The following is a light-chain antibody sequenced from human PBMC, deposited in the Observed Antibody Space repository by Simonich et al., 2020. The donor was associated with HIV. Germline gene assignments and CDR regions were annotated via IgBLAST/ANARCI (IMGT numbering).Light chain of an antibody. J-gene: IGKJ2*01. Sequence: DIQMTQSPSSLSASVGDRVTITCHASQDIRNYLNWYQQKPGKAPKLLIYDASNLETGVPSRFSGSGSGTDFTLTISSLQPEDFATYYCQQSYSTPYTFGQGTKVEIK. CDR3: QQSYSTPYT. CDR1: QDIRNY. CDR2: DAS. V-gene: IGKV1-39*01.